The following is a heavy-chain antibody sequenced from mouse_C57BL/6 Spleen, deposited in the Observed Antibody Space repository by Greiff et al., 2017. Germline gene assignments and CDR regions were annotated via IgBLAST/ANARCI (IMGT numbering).Heavy chain of an antibody. CDR1: GYTFTSYW. CDR3: ARSAIYCDYGLFAY. Sequence: QVQLQQPGAELVRPGSSVKLSCKASGYTFTSYWMDWVKQRPGQGLEWIGNIYPSDSETHYNQKFKDKATLSVDKSSSTAYMQLSSLTSEDSAVYYCARSAIYCDYGLFAYWGQGTLVTVSA. D-gene: IGHD2-4*01. J-gene: IGHJ3*01. CDR2: IYPSDSET. V-gene: IGHV1-61*01.